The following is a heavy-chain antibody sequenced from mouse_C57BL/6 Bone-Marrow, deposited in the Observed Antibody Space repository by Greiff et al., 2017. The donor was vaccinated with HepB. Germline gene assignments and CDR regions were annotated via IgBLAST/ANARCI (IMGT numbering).Heavy chain of an antibody. Sequence: QVQLQQSGAELARPGASVKLSCKASGYTFTSYGISWVKQRTGQGLEWIGEIYPRSGNTYYNEKFKGKATLTADKSSSTAYMELRSLTSEDSAVYFCAHYYYGSSYGYWGQGTTLTVST. D-gene: IGHD1-1*01. CDR2: IYPRSGNT. J-gene: IGHJ2*01. V-gene: IGHV1-81*01. CDR1: GYTFTSYG. CDR3: AHYYYGSSYGY.